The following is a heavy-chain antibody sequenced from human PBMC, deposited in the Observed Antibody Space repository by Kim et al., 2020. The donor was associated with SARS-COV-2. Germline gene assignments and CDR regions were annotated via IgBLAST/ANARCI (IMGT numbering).Heavy chain of an antibody. CDR1: GFSLSSYW. CDR2: IKEDGSET. J-gene: IGHJ6*02. D-gene: IGHD6-19*01. V-gene: IGHV3-7*01. Sequence: GGSLRLSCAASGFSLSSYWTSWVRQAPGKGLEWVANIKEDGSETYYVDSVKGRFTISRDNAKNSLYLQMNSLRAEDTAVYFRATSSSGLYYYGMDVWGQG. CDR3: ATSSSGLYYYGMDV.